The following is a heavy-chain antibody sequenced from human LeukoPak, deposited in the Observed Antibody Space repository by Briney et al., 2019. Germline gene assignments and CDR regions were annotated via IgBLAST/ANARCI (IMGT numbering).Heavy chain of an antibody. CDR3: AREALDSSGYYYYGMGV. D-gene: IGHD3-22*01. Sequence: ASVKVSCKASGYTFTGYYMHWVRQAPGQGLEWMGWINPNSGGTNYAQKFQGRVTMTRDTSICTAYMELSRLRSDDTAVYYCAREALDSSGYYYYGMGVWGQGTTVTVSS. CDR2: INPNSGGT. V-gene: IGHV1-2*02. J-gene: IGHJ6*02. CDR1: GYTFTGYY.